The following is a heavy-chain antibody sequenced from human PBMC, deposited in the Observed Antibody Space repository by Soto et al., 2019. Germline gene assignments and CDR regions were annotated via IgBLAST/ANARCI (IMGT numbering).Heavy chain of an antibody. V-gene: IGHV3-74*01. CDR1: GFTFSSYW. J-gene: IGHJ4*02. Sequence: EVQLVESGGGLVQPGGSLRLSCAASGFTFSSYWMHWVRQAPGEGLVWVSRVNSDETTTSYADSVKGRFTISRDNARNTMYLQMNSLRAEDTAVYYCARVGPGRYDFDDWGQGTLVTVSS. CDR2: VNSDETTT. D-gene: IGHD1-26*01. CDR3: ARVGPGRYDFDD.